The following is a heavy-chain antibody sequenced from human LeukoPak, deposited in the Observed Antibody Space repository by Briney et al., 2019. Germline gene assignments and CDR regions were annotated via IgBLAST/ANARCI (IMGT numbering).Heavy chain of an antibody. V-gene: IGHV3-30-3*01. D-gene: IGHD5-24*01. CDR1: GFTFNNYA. Sequence: AGGSLRLSCAASGFTFNNYAIHWVRDAPGKGLQWVAVISSDGFNTYYADSVKGRFTISRDNSRNTLYLHMNILRGEDTALYFCARDHDYNIHDLDHRGQGALVTVSS. CDR3: ARDHDYNIHDLDH. CDR2: ISSDGFNT. J-gene: IGHJ4*02.